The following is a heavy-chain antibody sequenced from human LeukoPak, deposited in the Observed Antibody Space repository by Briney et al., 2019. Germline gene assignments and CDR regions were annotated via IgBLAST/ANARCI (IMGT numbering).Heavy chain of an antibody. V-gene: IGHV6-1*01. CDR3: ARRLTQYDCFDP. J-gene: IGHJ5*02. Sequence: SQTLSLTCAISGDSVSSNSVTWNWIRQSPSRGLQWLGRTYYRSTWYNDYAVSVRGRITVNPDTSKNQFSLHLNSVTPEDTAVYYCARRLTQYDCFDPWGQGILVTVSS. CDR1: GDSVSSNSVT. CDR2: TYYRSTWYN. D-gene: IGHD2-2*01.